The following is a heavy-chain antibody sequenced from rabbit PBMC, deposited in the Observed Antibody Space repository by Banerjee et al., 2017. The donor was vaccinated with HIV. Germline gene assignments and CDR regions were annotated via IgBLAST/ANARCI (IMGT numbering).Heavy chain of an antibody. CDR1: GFDFISNA. Sequence: QSLEESGGDLVKPGASLTLTCTASGFDFISNAMCWVRQAPGKGLEWIACIYSGSGGSTYYASWAKGRFTGSKTSSTTVTLQMTSLTAADTATYFCARAGYADYGGATAFDLWGPGTLVTVS. CDR3: ARAGYADYGGATAFDL. CDR2: IYSGSGGST. V-gene: IGHV1S40*01. D-gene: IGHD6-1*01. J-gene: IGHJ4*01.